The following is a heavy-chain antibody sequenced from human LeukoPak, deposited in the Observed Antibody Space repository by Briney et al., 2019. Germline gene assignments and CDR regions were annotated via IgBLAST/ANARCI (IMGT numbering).Heavy chain of an antibody. CDR1: GGSISNYY. V-gene: IGHV4-59*12. CDR2: IYYSGST. D-gene: IGHD3-22*01. Sequence: SETLSLTCTVSGGSISNYYWSWLRQPPGKGLEWIGYIYYSGSTNYNPSLKSRVTISVDTSKNQFSLNLSSVTAADTAVYYCARDYYDSSGYYNYWGQGTLVTVSS. CDR3: ARDYYDSSGYYNY. J-gene: IGHJ4*02.